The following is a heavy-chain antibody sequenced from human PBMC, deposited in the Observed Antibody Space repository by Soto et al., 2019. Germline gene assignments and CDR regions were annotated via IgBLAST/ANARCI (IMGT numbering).Heavy chain of an antibody. V-gene: IGHV4-39*01. CDR3: ARRERYYGSPGWFDP. D-gene: IGHD3-16*01. CDR2: VYHNENT. CDR1: GGSINDFAYY. J-gene: IGHJ5*02. Sequence: SETLSLTCTVSGGSINDFAYYWGWIRQPPGKGLEWIGTVYHNENTYYNPSLKSRVTISVDTAKNQFSLKVRSVTAADTAIYFCARRERYYGSPGWFDPWGQGTLVTVSS.